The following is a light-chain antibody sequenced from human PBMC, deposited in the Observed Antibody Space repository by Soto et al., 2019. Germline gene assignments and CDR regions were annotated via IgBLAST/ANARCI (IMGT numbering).Light chain of an antibody. CDR3: SSYAGSNNLV. J-gene: IGLJ2*01. Sequence: QSALTQPPSASGSPGQSVTISCTGTSSDVGGYNYVSWYQQHPGKAPNLMIYEVSKRPSGVPDRFSGSKSGNTASLTVSGLQPEDEADYSCSSYAGSNNLVFGGGTTLTVL. CDR1: SSDVGGYNY. V-gene: IGLV2-8*01. CDR2: EVS.